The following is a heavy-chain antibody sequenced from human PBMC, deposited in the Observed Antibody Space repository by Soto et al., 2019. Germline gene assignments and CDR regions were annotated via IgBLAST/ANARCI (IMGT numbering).Heavy chain of an antibody. J-gene: IGHJ5*02. V-gene: IGHV4-34*01. Sequence: QVQLQQWGAGLLKPSETLSLTCAVYGGSFSGYYWSWIRQPPGKGLEWIGEINHSGSTNYNPSLKSRVTISVDTSRNQFSLKLSSVTAAETAVYYCARGRARYCSSTSCYGWRLNGFDPWGQGTLVTVSS. CDR2: INHSGST. CDR3: ARGRARYCSSTSCYGWRLNGFDP. D-gene: IGHD2-2*01. CDR1: GGSFSGYY.